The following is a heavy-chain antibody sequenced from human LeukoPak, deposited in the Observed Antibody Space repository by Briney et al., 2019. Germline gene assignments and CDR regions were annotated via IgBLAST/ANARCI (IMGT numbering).Heavy chain of an antibody. J-gene: IGHJ4*02. Sequence: ASVNVSCKASVGTFIIYAISWVRQAPAQGLEWMGGIIPTFGTANYAQKFQGRVTITTDESTSTAYMELSSLRSEDTAVYYCASFWSRAAPIAAALDYWGQGTLVTVSS. CDR2: IIPTFGTA. CDR1: VGTFIIYA. V-gene: IGHV1-69*05. D-gene: IGHD6-13*01. CDR3: ASFWSRAAPIAAALDY.